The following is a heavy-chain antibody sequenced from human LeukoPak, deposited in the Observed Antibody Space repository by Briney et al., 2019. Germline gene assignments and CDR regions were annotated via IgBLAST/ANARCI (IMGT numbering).Heavy chain of an antibody. D-gene: IGHD3-22*01. CDR2: IGTYGGDT. J-gene: IGHJ5*01. CDR1: TSR. Sequence: ASVKVSCKATSRISRVRQAPGQGLEWMGWIGTYGGDTYYAQKFQGRITVTTDTSTSTVYMELRNLRSDDTAVYYCARDLWNFYDDSGYNRDFDSWGQGTLVTVSS. V-gene: IGHV1-18*01. CDR3: ARDLWNFYDDSGYNRDFDS.